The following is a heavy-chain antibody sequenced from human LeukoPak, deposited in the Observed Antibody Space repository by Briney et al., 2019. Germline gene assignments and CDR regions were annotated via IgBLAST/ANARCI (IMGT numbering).Heavy chain of an antibody. D-gene: IGHD6-13*01. J-gene: IGHJ4*02. V-gene: IGHV3-48*02. CDR1: GFTFSSYS. CDR2: ISSSSSTTI. Sequence: GGSLRLSCAASGFTFSSYSMNWVRQAPGKGLEWVSSISSSSSTTIYYADSVKGRFTISRDNAKNSLYLQMNSLRDEDTAVYYRASASTGSSSWYLNYFDYWGQGTLVTVSS. CDR3: ASASTGSSSWYLNYFDY.